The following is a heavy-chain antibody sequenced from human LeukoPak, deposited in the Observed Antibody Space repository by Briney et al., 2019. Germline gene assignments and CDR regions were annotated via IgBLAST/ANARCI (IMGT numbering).Heavy chain of an antibody. CDR3: ARMKVIKGASLDY. CDR2: ISFDETKK. V-gene: IGHV3-30-3*01. CDR1: GFSFSKYA. Sequence: GGSLRLSCTASGFSFSKYAMHWVRQAPGKGLEWVAVISFDETKKHYADSLKVRFTISRDNSNNTIFLQMNSLKTEDTAVYFCARMKVIKGASLDYWGQGSLVTVSS. J-gene: IGHJ4*02. D-gene: IGHD2/OR15-2a*01.